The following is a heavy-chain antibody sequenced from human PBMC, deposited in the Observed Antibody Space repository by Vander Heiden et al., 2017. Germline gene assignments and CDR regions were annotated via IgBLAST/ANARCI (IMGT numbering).Heavy chain of an antibody. V-gene: IGHV3-64*01. CDR2: ISSNGGNT. CDR1: GFTFSSSA. CDR3: ATERRGGAFDI. D-gene: IGHD1-26*01. J-gene: IGHJ3*02. Sequence: EVQLVESGGGLVQPGGSLRLSCAASGFTFSSSAMHLVRQAPGKGLEYVSAISSNGGNTYYANSVKGRFTISRDNSKNTLYLQMGSLRAEDMAVYYCATERRGGAFDIWGQGTMVTVSS.